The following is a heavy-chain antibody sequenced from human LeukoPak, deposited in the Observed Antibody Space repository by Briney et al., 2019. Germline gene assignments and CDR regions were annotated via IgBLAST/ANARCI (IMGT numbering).Heavy chain of an antibody. CDR3: ARGYCTNGVCHGVGY. D-gene: IGHD2-8*01. J-gene: IGHJ4*02. CDR1: GYTFTSYY. Sequence: ASVKVSCKASGYTFTSYYMHWVRQAPGQGLEWMGIINPSGGSTSYAQKFQGRVTMTRDTSTSTVYMELSSLRSEDTAVYYCARGYCTNGVCHGVGYWGQGTLVTVSS. V-gene: IGHV1-46*01. CDR2: INPSGGST.